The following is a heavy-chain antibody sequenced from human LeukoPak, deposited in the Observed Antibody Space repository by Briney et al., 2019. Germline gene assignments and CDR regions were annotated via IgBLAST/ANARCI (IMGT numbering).Heavy chain of an antibody. D-gene: IGHD3-22*01. CDR1: GGSISSYY. CDR3: ATIRDSSGYNDAFDI. CDR2: IYHSGST. V-gene: IGHV4-38-2*02. Sequence: SETLSLTCTVSGGSISSYYWGWIRQPPGKGLEWIGSIYHSGSTYYNPSLKSRVTISVDTSKNQFSLKLSSVTAADTAVYYCATIRDSSGYNDAFDIWGQGTMVTVSS. J-gene: IGHJ3*02.